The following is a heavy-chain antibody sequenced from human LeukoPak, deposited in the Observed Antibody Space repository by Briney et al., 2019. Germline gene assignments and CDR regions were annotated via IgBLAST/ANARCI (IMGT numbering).Heavy chain of an antibody. J-gene: IGHJ4*02. CDR2: IKQDGSEK. Sequence: GGSLRLSCAASGFTFSSYWISWVRQAPGKGLEWVANIKQDGSEKYYVDSVKGRFTISRDNAKNSLYLQMNSLRAEDTAVYYCARARGGDYWGQGTLVTVSS. CDR1: GFTFSSYW. CDR3: ARARGGDY. V-gene: IGHV3-7*01. D-gene: IGHD3-10*01.